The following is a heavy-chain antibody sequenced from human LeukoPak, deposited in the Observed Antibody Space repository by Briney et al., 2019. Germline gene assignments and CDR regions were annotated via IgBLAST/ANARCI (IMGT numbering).Heavy chain of an antibody. Sequence: NPSETLSLTCTVSGGSVSSGSYYWSWIRQPPEKGLEWIGYIYYSGSTNYNPSLRSRVTISIDTSKNQFSLKLRSVTAADTAVYYCARTTLGYCGDTTCYYYFYMDVWGKGTTVTVSS. D-gene: IGHD2-15*01. J-gene: IGHJ6*03. CDR3: ARTTLGYCGDTTCYYYFYMDV. CDR1: GGSVSSGSYY. CDR2: IYYSGST. V-gene: IGHV4-61*01.